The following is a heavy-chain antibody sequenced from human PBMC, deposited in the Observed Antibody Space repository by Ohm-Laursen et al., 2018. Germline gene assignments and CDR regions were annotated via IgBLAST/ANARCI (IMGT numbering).Heavy chain of an antibody. V-gene: IGHV3-74*01. CDR1: GFTLNSHW. J-gene: IGHJ4*02. CDR3: AKTRWDYYDSSGYYPLDY. CDR2: ITSDGTST. Sequence: SLRLSCTASGFTLNSHWMHWVRQGPGEGLVWVSRITSDGTSTAYADSVRGRFTISRDTAKNTLYLQMNSLRVEDTAVYYCAKTRWDYYDSSGYYPLDYWGQGTLVTVSS. D-gene: IGHD3-22*01.